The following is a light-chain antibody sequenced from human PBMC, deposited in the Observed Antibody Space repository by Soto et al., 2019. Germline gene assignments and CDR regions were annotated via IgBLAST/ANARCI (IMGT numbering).Light chain of an antibody. Sequence: QSVLTQPPSVSAAPGQKVTISCSGSSSNIGNNYVSWYQQLPGTAPKLLIYENNMRPSGIPDRFSGSKSGTSATLGITGLQTGDEADYYCGTWDSSLSFYVFGTGTKVTVL. V-gene: IGLV1-51*02. CDR3: GTWDSSLSFYV. J-gene: IGLJ1*01. CDR1: SSNIGNNY. CDR2: ENN.